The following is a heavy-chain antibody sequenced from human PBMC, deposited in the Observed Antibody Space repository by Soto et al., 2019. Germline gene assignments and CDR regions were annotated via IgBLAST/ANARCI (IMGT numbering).Heavy chain of an antibody. J-gene: IGHJ4*02. Sequence: GGSLRLSCAASGFTFSDHHMDWVRQAPGKGLEWVGRARNKANSYTTAYAASVKGRFTISRDDSKNSLSLQMNSLKTEDTAVYFCARLMGTRFDLWGQGTLVTVSS. V-gene: IGHV3-72*01. CDR1: GFTFSDHH. CDR2: ARNKANSYTT. D-gene: IGHD2-8*01. CDR3: ARLMGTRFDL.